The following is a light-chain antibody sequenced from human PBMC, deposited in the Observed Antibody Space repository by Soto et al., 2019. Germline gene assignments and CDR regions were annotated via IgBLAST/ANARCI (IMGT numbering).Light chain of an antibody. CDR1: QSVSSN. CDR2: GAS. V-gene: IGKV3-15*01. CDR3: QQYNTWPNT. J-gene: IGKJ2*01. Sequence: EIVMTQSPATLSVSPGERATLSCRASQSVSSNLAWYQHKPGQAPRLLIYGASTRATGIPARFSGSASGTEFTLTISSLQSEDFAVYYCQQYNTWPNTFGQGTKLEIK.